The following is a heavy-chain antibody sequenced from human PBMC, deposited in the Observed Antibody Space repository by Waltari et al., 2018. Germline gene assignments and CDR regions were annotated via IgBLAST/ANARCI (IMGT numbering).Heavy chain of an antibody. CDR1: GYTFTSYA. D-gene: IGHD4-17*01. CDR3: SRDIGDYGRGNWFDP. Sequence: QVQLVQSGAEVKKPGASVKVSCKASGYTFTSYAMHWVRQAPGQRLEWMGWINAGNGNTKYSQKFQGRVTITRDTSASTAYMELSSLRSEDTAVYYCSRDIGDYGRGNWFDPWGQGTLVTVSS. J-gene: IGHJ5*02. CDR2: INAGNGNT. V-gene: IGHV1-3*01.